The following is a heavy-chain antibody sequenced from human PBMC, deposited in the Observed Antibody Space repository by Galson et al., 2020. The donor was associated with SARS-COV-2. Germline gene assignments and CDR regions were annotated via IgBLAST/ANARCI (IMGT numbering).Heavy chain of an antibody. V-gene: IGHV1-69*06. Sequence: SVKVSCTASGGTLSRSGISWVRQAPGQGLEWMGGIIPIFDSLKYAEKFQGRVTITADKTTGTAYMELSGLRSEDTAVYYCARESGSNYGYDWLDPGGQGTLVTVSS. D-gene: IGHD5-18*01. CDR1: GGTLSRSG. CDR3: ARESGSNYGYDWLDP. J-gene: IGHJ5*02. CDR2: IIPIFDSL.